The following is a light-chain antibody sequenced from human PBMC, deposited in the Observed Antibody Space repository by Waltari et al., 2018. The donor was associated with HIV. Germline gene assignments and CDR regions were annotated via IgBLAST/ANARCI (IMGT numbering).Light chain of an antibody. Sequence: DIVLAQSPGTLSFSPGEPATLSCRASQSISPCYLAWYQQRPGQAPRLLIYGTSTRVTGIPDRFIGTGSGTDFTLTITRLEPEDVAVYYCQRFHNSRYTFGQGTKLEI. V-gene: IGKV3-20*01. CDR3: QRFHNSRYT. CDR1: QSISPCY. J-gene: IGKJ2*01. CDR2: GTS.